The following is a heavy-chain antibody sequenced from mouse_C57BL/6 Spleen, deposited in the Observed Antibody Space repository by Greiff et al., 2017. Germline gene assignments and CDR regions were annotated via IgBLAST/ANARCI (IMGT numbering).Heavy chain of an antibody. J-gene: IGHJ4*01. D-gene: IGHD2-12*01. CDR3: ARDYDYAMDY. V-gene: IGHV3-6*01. CDR1: GYSITSGYY. CDR2: ISYDGSN. Sequence: DVQLQESGPGLVKPSQSLSLTCSVTGYSITSGYYWNWIRQFPGNKLEWMGYISYDGSNNYNPSLKNRISITRDTSKNQFFLKLNSVTTEDTATYYCARDYDYAMDYWGKGTSVTVSS.